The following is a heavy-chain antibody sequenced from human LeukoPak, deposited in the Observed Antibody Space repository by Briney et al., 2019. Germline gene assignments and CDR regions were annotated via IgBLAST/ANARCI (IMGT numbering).Heavy chain of an antibody. D-gene: IGHD4-17*01. J-gene: IGHJ4*02. Sequence: ASVKVSCKASGYTFTSYAMNWVRQAPGQGLEWMGWINTNTGNPTYAQGFTGRFVFSLGTSVSTAYLQISSLKAEDTAVYYCALGTFYGDYDYFDYWGQGTLVTVSS. CDR1: GYTFTSYA. CDR2: INTNTGNP. CDR3: ALGTFYGDYDYFDY. V-gene: IGHV7-4-1*02.